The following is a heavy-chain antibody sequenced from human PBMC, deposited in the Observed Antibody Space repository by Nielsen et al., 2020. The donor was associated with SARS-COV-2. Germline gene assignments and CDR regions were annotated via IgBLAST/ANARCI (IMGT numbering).Heavy chain of an antibody. Sequence: SETLSLTCTVSGGSISSSSYYWGWIRQPPGKGLEWIGSIYYSGSTYYNPSLKSRVTISVDTSKNQFSLQLTSVTAADTAVYYCARLPWPGPYYFDYWGQGTLVTVSS. V-gene: IGHV4-39*07. CDR2: IYYSGST. D-gene: IGHD1-14*01. CDR1: GGSISSSSYY. CDR3: ARLPWPGPYYFDY. J-gene: IGHJ4*02.